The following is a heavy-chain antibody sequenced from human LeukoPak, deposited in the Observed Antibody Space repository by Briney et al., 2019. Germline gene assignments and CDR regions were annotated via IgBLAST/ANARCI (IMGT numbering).Heavy chain of an antibody. Sequence: SETLSLTCAVYGGSFSGYYWSWIRQPPGKGLEWIGEINHSGSTNYNPSLKSRVTISVDTSKNQFSLKLSSVTAADTAVYYCARHLRLGYCSSTSCQKDRYFQHWGQGTLVTVSS. CDR3: ARHLRLGYCSSTSCQKDRYFQH. CDR2: INHSGST. J-gene: IGHJ1*01. D-gene: IGHD2-2*01. CDR1: GGSFSGYY. V-gene: IGHV4-34*01.